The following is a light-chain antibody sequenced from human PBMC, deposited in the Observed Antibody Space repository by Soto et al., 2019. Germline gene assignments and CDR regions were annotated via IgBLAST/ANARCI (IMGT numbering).Light chain of an antibody. CDR2: DAY. CDR3: QQRGKCTST. V-gene: IGKV3-11*01. CDR1: QSVDRY. Sequence: FLSPGEGASLSWRASQSVDRYIAWYQQKVGQAPRLLIYDAYSRAAGVGARFTGSGSATDFSLTITSLEPEDFAVYYCQQRGKCTSTLGPGTKVEIK. J-gene: IGKJ2*02.